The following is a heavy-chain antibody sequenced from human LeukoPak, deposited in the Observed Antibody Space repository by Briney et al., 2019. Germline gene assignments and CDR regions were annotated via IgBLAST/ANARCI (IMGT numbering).Heavy chain of an antibody. J-gene: IGHJ4*02. D-gene: IGHD3-10*01. CDR3: ARDLMVRGLGDY. CDR1: GFTVSSNY. CDR2: IYSGGST. V-gene: IGHV3-53*01. Sequence: PGGSLRLSCAASGFTVSSNYMSWVRQTPGKGLEWVSVIYSGGSTYYADSVKGRLTISRDNSKNTLYLQMNSLRAEDTAVYYCARDLMVRGLGDYWGQGTLVTVSS.